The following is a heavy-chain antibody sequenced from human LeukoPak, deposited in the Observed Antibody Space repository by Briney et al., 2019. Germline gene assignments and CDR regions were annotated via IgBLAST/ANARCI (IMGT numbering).Heavy chain of an antibody. Sequence: GGSLRLSCAASGFTFSSYGMHWVRQAPGTGLEWVAVIWNDGSSKYYEDSVKGRFTISRDNSKNTLYLQMNSLRAEDTAVYYCAREDSRYSTGWYVVDWGQGTLVTVSS. CDR1: GFTFSSYG. CDR3: AREDSRYSTGWYVVD. J-gene: IGHJ4*02. CDR2: IWNDGSSK. D-gene: IGHD6-13*01. V-gene: IGHV3-33*01.